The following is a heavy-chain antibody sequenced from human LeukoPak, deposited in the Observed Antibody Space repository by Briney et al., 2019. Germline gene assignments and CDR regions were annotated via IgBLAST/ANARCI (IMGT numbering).Heavy chain of an antibody. CDR1: GGSISSSSYY. CDR3: ARVLGYYDSSGYYYYFDY. CDR2: IYYSGST. J-gene: IGHJ4*02. V-gene: IGHV4-61*05. D-gene: IGHD3-22*01. Sequence: SETLSLTCTVSGGSISSSSYYWGWIRQPPGKGLEWIGYIYYSGSTNYNPSLKSRVTISVDTSKNQFSLKLSSVTAADTAVYYCARVLGYYDSSGYYYYFDYWGQGTLVTVSS.